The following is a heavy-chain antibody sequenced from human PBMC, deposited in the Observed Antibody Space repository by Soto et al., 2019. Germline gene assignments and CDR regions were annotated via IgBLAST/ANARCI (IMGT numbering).Heavy chain of an antibody. Sequence: SVKVSCKASGGTFSDSVTSWVRQAPGQGLEWKGGIVPIFGKANLAEKFQDRVTITADESTSTAYMELSSLRSEDSAVYYCARGRDGSNYYFDYWGQGTLVTVSS. CDR2: IVPIFGKA. CDR1: GGTFSDSV. CDR3: ARGRDGSNYYFDY. D-gene: IGHD3-10*01. V-gene: IGHV1-69*13. J-gene: IGHJ4*02.